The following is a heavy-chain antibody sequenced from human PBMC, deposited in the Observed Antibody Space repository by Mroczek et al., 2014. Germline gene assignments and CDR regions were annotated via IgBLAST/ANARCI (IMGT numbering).Heavy chain of an antibody. CDR1: GFTFSDYY. D-gene: IGHD3-3*01. CDR2: LVVVVVP. J-gene: IGHJ3*02. V-gene: IGHV3-11*01. CDR3: ASTLRNVFLELVTGSFDI. Sequence: ESGGGLVKPGGSLRLSCAASGFTFSDYYMSWIRQAPGKGWSGFHTLVVVVVPYTYADSVKGRFTISRDNAKNSLYLQMNSLRAEDTAVYYCASTLRNVFLELVTGSFDIWGQGTSGHRLF.